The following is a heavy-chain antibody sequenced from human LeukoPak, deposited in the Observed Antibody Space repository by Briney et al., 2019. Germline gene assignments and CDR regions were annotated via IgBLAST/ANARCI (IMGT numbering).Heavy chain of an antibody. Sequence: SETLTLTCAVSGYSISSGYYWGWIRQPPGKGLEWIGSIYHSGSTYYNQSLKSRVTISVDTSKNQFSLKLSSVTAEDTAVYYCARNRPYDSSGYYSGDYYYYYMDVWGKGTTVTVSS. CDR2: IYHSGST. D-gene: IGHD3-22*01. V-gene: IGHV4-38-2*01. CDR3: ARNRPYDSSGYYSGDYYYYYMDV. CDR1: GYSISSGYY. J-gene: IGHJ6*03.